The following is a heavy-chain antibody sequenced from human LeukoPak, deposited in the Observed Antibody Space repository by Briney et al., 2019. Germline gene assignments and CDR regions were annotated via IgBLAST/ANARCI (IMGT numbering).Heavy chain of an antibody. CDR1: GGSISSYY. V-gene: IGHV4-59*08. CDR3: ARVTTYGDSDY. CDR2: IYYSGST. Sequence: SETLSLTCTVSGGSISSYYWSWIRLPPGKGLEWIGYIYYSGSTSYNPSLKSRVTISVDTSKNQFSLKLSSVTAADTAVYYCARVTTYGDSDYWGQGTLVTVSS. J-gene: IGHJ4*02. D-gene: IGHD4-17*01.